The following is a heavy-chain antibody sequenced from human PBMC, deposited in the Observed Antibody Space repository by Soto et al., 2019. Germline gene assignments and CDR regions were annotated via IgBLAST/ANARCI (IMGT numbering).Heavy chain of an antibody. V-gene: IGHV3-30*03. D-gene: IGHD1-1*01. CDR3: ATSTKPIDY. Sequence: GGSLRLSCAASGFTFSSYGMHWVRQAPGKGLEWVAVISSDGSSKYYVDSVKGRFTISRDNSKHTLSLQMDSLRAEDTAVYYCATSTKPIDYWGQGTLVTVSS. CDR1: GFTFSSYG. CDR2: ISSDGSSK. J-gene: IGHJ4*02.